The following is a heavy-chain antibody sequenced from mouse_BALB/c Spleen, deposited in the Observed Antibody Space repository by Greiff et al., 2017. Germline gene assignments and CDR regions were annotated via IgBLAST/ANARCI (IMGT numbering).Heavy chain of an antibody. D-gene: IGHD4-1*01. Sequence: QVHVKQSGAELMKPGASVKISCKATGYTFSSYWIEWVKQRPGHGLEWIGEILPGSGSTNYNEKFKGKATFTADTSSNTAYMQLSSLTSEDSAVYYCARSSWAYYFDYWGQGTTLTVSS. J-gene: IGHJ2*01. V-gene: IGHV1-9*01. CDR2: ILPGSGST. CDR1: GYTFSSYW. CDR3: ARSSWAYYFDY.